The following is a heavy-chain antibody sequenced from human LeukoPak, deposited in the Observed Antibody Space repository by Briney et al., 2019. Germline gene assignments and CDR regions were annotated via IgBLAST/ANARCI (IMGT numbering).Heavy chain of an antibody. Sequence: ASVKVSCKASGYTFTGYYMHWVRQAPGQGLEWMGWINPNNGGTNYTQKFQGRVTMTRDTSISTAYMELSRLRSDDTAVYYCARASAGMLTPVNWFDPWGQGTLVTVSS. CDR3: ARASAGMLTPVNWFDP. V-gene: IGHV1-2*02. J-gene: IGHJ5*02. CDR2: INPNNGGT. D-gene: IGHD2-8*01. CDR1: GYTFTGYY.